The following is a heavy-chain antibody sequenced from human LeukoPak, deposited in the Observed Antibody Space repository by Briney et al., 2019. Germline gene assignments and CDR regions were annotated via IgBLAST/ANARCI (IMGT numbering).Heavy chain of an antibody. Sequence: GASVKVSCKASGYTFTGYYMHWVRQAPGQGLEWMGWINPNSGGTNYAQKFQGRVTMTRDTSISTAYMELSRLRSDDTAVYYCARAQPYGYSNEDYWGQGTLVTVSS. V-gene: IGHV1-2*02. J-gene: IGHJ4*02. D-gene: IGHD5-18*01. CDR1: GYTFTGYY. CDR3: ARAQPYGYSNEDY. CDR2: INPNSGGT.